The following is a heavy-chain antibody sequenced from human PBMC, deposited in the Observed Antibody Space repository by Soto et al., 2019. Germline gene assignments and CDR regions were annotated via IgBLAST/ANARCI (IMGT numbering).Heavy chain of an antibody. CDR3: ARSQSGVTRMYYYYGMDV. CDR1: GGTFSSYA. J-gene: IGHJ6*02. V-gene: IGHV1-69*13. Sequence: ASVKVSCKASGGTFSSYAISWVRQAPGQGLEWMGGIIPIFGTANYAQKFQGRVTITADESTSTAYMELSSLRSEDTAVYYCARSQSGVTRMYYYYGMDVWGQGTTVTVS. CDR2: IIPIFGTA. D-gene: IGHD3-10*01.